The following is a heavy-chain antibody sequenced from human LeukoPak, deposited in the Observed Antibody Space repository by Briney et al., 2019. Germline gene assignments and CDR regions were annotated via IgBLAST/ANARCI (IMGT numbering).Heavy chain of an antibody. CDR1: GGSISTYY. J-gene: IGHJ5*02. Sequence: SETLSLTCTVSGGSISTYYWSWIRQPPGKGLEWIGYIYYSGSTNYNPSLKSRVTISVDTSKNQFSLKLNAVTAADTAVYYCARGGNCSGGSCYSDRGWFDPWGQGTLVTVSS. CDR3: ARGGNCSGGSCYSDRGWFDP. D-gene: IGHD2-15*01. V-gene: IGHV4-59*01. CDR2: IYYSGST.